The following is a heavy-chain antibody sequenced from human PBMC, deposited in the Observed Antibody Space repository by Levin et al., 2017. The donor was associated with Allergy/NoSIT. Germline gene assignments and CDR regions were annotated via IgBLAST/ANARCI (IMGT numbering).Heavy chain of an antibody. D-gene: IGHD1-26*01. CDR1: GFTFSDHY. Sequence: PGESLKISCAASGFTFSDHYMSWIRQAPGKGLEWISYISRSGYTIFYADSVKGRFTISRDNAKNSLYLQMSSLRAEDTAFYYCARDRVIVGTTNYFYGMDVWGQGTTVTVSS. J-gene: IGHJ6*02. V-gene: IGHV3-11*01. CDR3: ARDRVIVGTTNYFYGMDV. CDR2: ISRSGYTI.